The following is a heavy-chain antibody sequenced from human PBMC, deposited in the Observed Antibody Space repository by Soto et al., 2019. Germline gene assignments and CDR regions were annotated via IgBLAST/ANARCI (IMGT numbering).Heavy chain of an antibody. V-gene: IGHV4-39*01. CDR1: GGSISSSSYY. CDR3: ASQAGFYYYYGMDV. J-gene: IGHJ6*02. D-gene: IGHD6-19*01. CDR2: IYYSGST. Sequence: QLQLQESGPGLMKPSETLSLTCTVSGGSISSSSYYWGWIRQPPGKGLEWIGSIYYSGSTYYNPSLKSRVTISVDTSKNQFSLKLSSVTAADTAVYYCASQAGFYYYYGMDVWGQGTTVTVSS.